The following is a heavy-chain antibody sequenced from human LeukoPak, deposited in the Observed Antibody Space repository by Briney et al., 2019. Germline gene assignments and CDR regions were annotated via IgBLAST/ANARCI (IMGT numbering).Heavy chain of an antibody. CDR3: ARESTYYYDSSGYSPFWYFDL. CDR1: GFTFSRYS. V-gene: IGHV3-21*01. Sequence: SGGSLRLSCAASGFTFSRYSMNWVRQAPGKGLEWVSSISSSSSYIYYADSVKGRFTISRDNVKNSLYLQMYSLRAEDTAVYYCARESTYYYDSSGYSPFWYFDLWGRGTLVTVSS. J-gene: IGHJ2*01. CDR2: ISSSSSYI. D-gene: IGHD3-22*01.